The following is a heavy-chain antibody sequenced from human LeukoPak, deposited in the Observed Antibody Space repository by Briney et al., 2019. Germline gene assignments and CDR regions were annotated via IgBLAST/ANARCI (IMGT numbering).Heavy chain of an antibody. Sequence: PSETLSLTCTVSGGSISSSSYYWSWIRQPAGKGLEWIGRIYTSGSTNYNPSLKSRVTISVDTSKNQFSLKLSSVTAADTAVYYCVRDTYYYDSSGYSDAFDIWGQGTMVTVSS. CDR2: IYTSGST. CDR3: VRDTYYYDSSGYSDAFDI. CDR1: GGSISSSSYY. D-gene: IGHD3-22*01. J-gene: IGHJ3*02. V-gene: IGHV4-61*02.